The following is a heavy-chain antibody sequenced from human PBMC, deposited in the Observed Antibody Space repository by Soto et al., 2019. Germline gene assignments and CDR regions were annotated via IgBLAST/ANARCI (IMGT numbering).Heavy chain of an antibody. D-gene: IGHD6-6*01. Sequence: SETLSLTCAVSGGSISSSNWWSWVRQPPGKGLEWIGEIYHSGRTNYNPSLKSRVTTSVDKSKNQFSLKLSSVTAADTAVYYCARAGVAARPGRFDPWGQGTLVTVSS. CDR1: GGSISSSNW. CDR2: IYHSGRT. V-gene: IGHV4-4*02. J-gene: IGHJ5*02. CDR3: ARAGVAARPGRFDP.